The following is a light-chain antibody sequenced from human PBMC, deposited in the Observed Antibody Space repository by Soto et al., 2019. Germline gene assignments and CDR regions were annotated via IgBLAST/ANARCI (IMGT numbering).Light chain of an antibody. J-gene: IGLJ7*01. CDR2: VGTGGIVG. CDR3: GADHGSGSNFVYV. Sequence: QSVLTQPPSASASLGASVTLTCTLSSHYSHYQVDWYQQRPGKGPRFVMRVGTGGIVGSKGDGIPDRFSVLGSGLKRYLTIKNIQEEDESDYHCGADHGSGSNFVYVFGGGTQLTVL. V-gene: IGLV9-49*01. CDR1: SHYSHYQ.